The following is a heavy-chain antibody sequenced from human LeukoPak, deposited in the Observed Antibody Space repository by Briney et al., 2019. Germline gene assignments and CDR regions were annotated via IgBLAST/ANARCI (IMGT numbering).Heavy chain of an antibody. J-gene: IGHJ4*02. V-gene: IGHV3-30*18. Sequence: QSGRSLRLSCAASGFTFSSYGMHWVRQAPGKGLEWVAVISYDGSNKYYADSVKGRFTISRDNSKNTLYLQMSSLRAEDTAVYYCAKTGQLEYFDYWGQGTLVTVSS. CDR2: ISYDGSNK. CDR1: GFTFSSYG. D-gene: IGHD6-13*01. CDR3: AKTGQLEYFDY.